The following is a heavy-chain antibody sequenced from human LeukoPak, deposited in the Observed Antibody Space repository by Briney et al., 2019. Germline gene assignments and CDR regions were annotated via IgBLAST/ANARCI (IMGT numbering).Heavy chain of an antibody. D-gene: IGHD6-19*01. J-gene: IGHJ6*02. V-gene: IGHV4-59*01. CDR1: GGSISSYY. CDR3: ARDYSSGWYGDYYYGMDV. CDR2: IYYSGST. Sequence: PSETLSLTCTVSGGSISSYYWSWIRQPPGKGLEWIGYIYYSGSTNYNPSLKSRVTISVDTSKNQFSLKLSSVTAADTAVYYCARDYSSGWYGDYYYGMDVWGQGTTVTVSS.